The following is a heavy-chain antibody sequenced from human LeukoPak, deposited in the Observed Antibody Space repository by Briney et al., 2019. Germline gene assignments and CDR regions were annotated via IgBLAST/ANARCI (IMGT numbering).Heavy chain of an antibody. V-gene: IGHV3-48*02. CDR3: ARGGGARPDY. Sequence: GGSLRLSCTASGFTFSSYGMNWVRQAPGRGLKWVSYISSSSSAINYADSVKGRFTISRDNAKNSLFLQMNSLRDEDTAMYYCARGGGARPDYWGQGTLVTVSS. J-gene: IGHJ4*02. CDR2: ISSSSSAI. D-gene: IGHD3-10*01. CDR1: GFTFSSYG.